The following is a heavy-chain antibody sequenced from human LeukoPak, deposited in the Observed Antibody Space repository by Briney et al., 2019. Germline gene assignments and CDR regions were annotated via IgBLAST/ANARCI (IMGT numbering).Heavy chain of an antibody. CDR2: IYYSGST. D-gene: IGHD3-16*01. Sequence: SETLSLTCTVSGGSISGGSYYWSWIRQHPGKGLEWIGYIYYSGSTYYNPSLKSRVTISVDTSKNQFSLKLSSVTAADTAVYYCARETVGDGLGYFDYWGQGTLVTVSS. CDR3: ARETVGDGLGYFDY. J-gene: IGHJ4*02. V-gene: IGHV4-31*03. CDR1: GGSISGGSYY.